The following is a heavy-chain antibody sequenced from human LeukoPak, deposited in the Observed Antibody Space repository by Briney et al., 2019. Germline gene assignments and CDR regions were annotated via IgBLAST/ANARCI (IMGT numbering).Heavy chain of an antibody. CDR2: ISGSGGST. CDR3: AKVGSGWYYFDY. D-gene: IGHD6-19*01. Sequence: GGSLRLSCAASGFTFSSYAMSWVRQAPGKGLEWVSAISGSGGSTYYADSVKGRFTISRDNAKNTLYLQMNSLRAEDTAVYYCAKVGSGWYYFDYWGQGTLVTVSS. CDR1: GFTFSSYA. V-gene: IGHV3-23*01. J-gene: IGHJ4*02.